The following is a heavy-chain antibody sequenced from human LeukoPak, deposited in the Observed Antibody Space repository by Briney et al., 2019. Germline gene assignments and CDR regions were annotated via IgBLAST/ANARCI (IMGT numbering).Heavy chain of an antibody. V-gene: IGHV3-53*01. CDR3: ARDHGSTKYSSSHGAFDI. CDR2: IYSGGST. J-gene: IGHJ3*02. Sequence: TGGSLRLSCAASGFTVSSNYMSWVRQAPGKGLEWVSVIYSGGSTYYADSVKGRFTISRDNSKNTLYLQMNSLRAEDTAVYYCARDHGSTKYSSSHGAFDIWGQGTMVTVSS. D-gene: IGHD6-13*01. CDR1: GFTVSSNY.